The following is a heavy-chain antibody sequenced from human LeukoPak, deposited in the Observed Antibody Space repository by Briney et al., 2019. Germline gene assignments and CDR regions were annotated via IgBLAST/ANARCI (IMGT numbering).Heavy chain of an antibody. Sequence: GASVKVSCKASGYTFTGYYIHWVRQAPGQGLEWMGWIKPNNGGTNYAQQFQGRVTMTRDTSINAAYMELSRLTSDDTAVYYCARDIDYYDRSGYYYPRYYHMDVWGKGTTVTISS. CDR1: GYTFTGYY. CDR2: IKPNNGGT. J-gene: IGHJ6*03. D-gene: IGHD3-22*01. V-gene: IGHV1-2*02. CDR3: ARDIDYYDRSGYYYPRYYHMDV.